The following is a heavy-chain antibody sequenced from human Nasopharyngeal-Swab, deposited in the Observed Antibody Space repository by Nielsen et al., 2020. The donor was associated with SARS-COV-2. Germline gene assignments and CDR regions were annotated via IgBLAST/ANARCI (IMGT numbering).Heavy chain of an antibody. CDR3: ATTAGY. V-gene: IGHV4-39*01. Sequence: SETLSLTCTVSGGSIAGSTYYWGGVRQFPGKGLEWIGSIYYSGSTYYNPSLTSRVTISVDTSKNQFSLKLSSVTASDTAVYYCATTAGYWGQGTLVTVSS. CDR1: GGSIAGSTYY. CDR2: IYYSGST. J-gene: IGHJ4*02.